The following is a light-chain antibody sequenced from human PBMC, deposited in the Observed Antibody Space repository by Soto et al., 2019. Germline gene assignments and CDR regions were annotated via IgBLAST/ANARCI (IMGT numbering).Light chain of an antibody. Sequence: QSVLTQPASVSGSPGQSITISCTGTSSDIGSYNRVSWYQQPPGTAPKLIIYEVNNRPSGVPDRFSGSKSGNTASLTISGLQAEDEADYYCNSFTTSSTYVFGTGNKV. V-gene: IGLV2-18*02. CDR2: EVN. CDR1: SSDIGSYNR. J-gene: IGLJ1*01. CDR3: NSFTTSSTYV.